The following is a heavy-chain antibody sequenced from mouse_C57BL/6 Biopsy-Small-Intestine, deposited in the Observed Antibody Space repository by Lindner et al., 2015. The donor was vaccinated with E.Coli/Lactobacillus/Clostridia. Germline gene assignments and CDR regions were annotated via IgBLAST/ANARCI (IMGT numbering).Heavy chain of an antibody. J-gene: IGHJ1*01. CDR3: ARASPYGDYVMDV. CDR2: ISPNSGGT. D-gene: IGHD2-13*01. CDR1: GYTFTAHF. V-gene: IGHV1-53*01. Sequence: SVKVSCKASGYTFTAHFMHWVRQAPGQGLEWMGWISPNSGGTNFAQKFQGRVTMTRDTSITAASMELSRLRSDDTAVYYCARASPYGDYVMDVWGQGTTVTVSS.